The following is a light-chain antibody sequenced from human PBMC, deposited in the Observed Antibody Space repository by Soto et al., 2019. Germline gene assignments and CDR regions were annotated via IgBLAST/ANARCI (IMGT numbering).Light chain of an antibody. Sequence: QSVLTQPASVSGSPGQSITISCTGTSSDVGHYDYVSWYQQHPGKAPKLMIYDVSIRSSGLSNRFSGSKSGNTASLTISGLQVEDEADYYYSSYTSRSTLLFGGGTKLTVL. J-gene: IGLJ2*01. CDR2: DVS. CDR1: SSDVGHYDY. CDR3: SSYTSRSTLL. V-gene: IGLV2-14*03.